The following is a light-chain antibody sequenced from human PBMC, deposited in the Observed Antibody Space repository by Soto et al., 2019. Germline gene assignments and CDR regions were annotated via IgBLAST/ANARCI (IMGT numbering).Light chain of an antibody. V-gene: IGLV2-14*01. Sequence: QSALTQPASVSGSPGQSITSSCTGTSSDVGGYNYVSWYQQHPGKAPKLMIYEVSNRPSGVSNRFSGSKSGNTASLTISGLQAEDEADYYCSAYTSSSPRVFGGGTQLTVL. CDR3: SAYTSSSPRV. CDR2: EVS. J-gene: IGLJ3*02. CDR1: SSDVGGYNY.